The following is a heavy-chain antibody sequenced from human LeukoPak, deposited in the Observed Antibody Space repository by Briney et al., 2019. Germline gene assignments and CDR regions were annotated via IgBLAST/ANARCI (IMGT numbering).Heavy chain of an antibody. Sequence: GGSLRLSCAASGFTFSSYGMHWVRQAPGKGLEWVSSISSSSSYIYYADSVKGRFTISRDNAKNSLYLQMNSLRAEDTAVYYCAGESLGILPIGYWGQGTLVTVSS. CDR2: ISSSSSYI. CDR3: AGESLGILPIGY. CDR1: GFTFSSYG. J-gene: IGHJ4*02. D-gene: IGHD7-27*01. V-gene: IGHV3-21*01.